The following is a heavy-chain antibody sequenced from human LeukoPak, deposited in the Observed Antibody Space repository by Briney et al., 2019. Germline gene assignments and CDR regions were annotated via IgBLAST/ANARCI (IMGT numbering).Heavy chain of an antibody. V-gene: IGHV1-69*05. J-gene: IGHJ4*02. CDR1: GGTFSSYA. Sequence: SVKVSCKASGGTFSSYAISWVRQAPGQGLEWMGGIIPIFGTANYAQKFQGRVTMTRNTSISTAYMELRSLRSDDTAVYYCARDWDSSGRDYWGQGTLVTVSS. CDR2: IIPIFGTA. D-gene: IGHD3-22*01. CDR3: ARDWDSSGRDY.